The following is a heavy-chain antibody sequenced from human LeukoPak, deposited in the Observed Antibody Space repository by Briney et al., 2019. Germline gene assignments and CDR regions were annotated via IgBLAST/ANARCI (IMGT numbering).Heavy chain of an antibody. CDR1: GFIFSDYY. CDR2: ISGSGGST. V-gene: IGHV3-23*01. D-gene: IGHD4-17*01. CDR3: AKKATVTTDYYYYMDV. J-gene: IGHJ6*03. Sequence: TGGSLRLSCAASGFIFSDYYMSWVRQAPGKWLEWVSAISGSGGSTYYADSVKGRFTISRDNSKNTLYLQMNSLRAEDTAVYYCAKKATVTTDYYYYMDVWGKGTTVTVSS.